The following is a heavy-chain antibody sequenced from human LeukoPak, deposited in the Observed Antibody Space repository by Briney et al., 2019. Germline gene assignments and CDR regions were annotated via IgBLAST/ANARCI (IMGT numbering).Heavy chain of an antibody. V-gene: IGHV1-24*01. CDR3: ATVTFGSGNYYNWNWFDP. J-gene: IGHJ5*02. Sequence: ASVKVSCKVSGYTLTELSMHWVRQAPGKGREWMGGFDPEDGETIYAQMFQGRLTMTEDTSTDTAYMELSSLRCEDTAVYYCATVTFGSGNYYNWNWFDPWGQGTLVTVSS. CDR2: FDPEDGET. D-gene: IGHD3-10*01. CDR1: GYTLTELS.